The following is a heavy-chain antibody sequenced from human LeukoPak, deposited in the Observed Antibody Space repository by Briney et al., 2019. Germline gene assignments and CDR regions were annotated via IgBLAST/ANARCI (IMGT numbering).Heavy chain of an antibody. CDR1: GFTFTSYG. J-gene: IGHJ4*02. V-gene: IGHV3-30*02. CDR3: AKDRAGTTLYFDY. CDR2: IRYDGSNK. Sequence: PGGSLRLSCAVSGFTFTSYGMHWVRQAPGKGLEWVAFIRYDGSNKYYADSVKGRFTISRDNSKNTLYLQMNSLRPEDTAVYYCAKDRAGTTLYFDYWGQGTLVTVSS. D-gene: IGHD1-1*01.